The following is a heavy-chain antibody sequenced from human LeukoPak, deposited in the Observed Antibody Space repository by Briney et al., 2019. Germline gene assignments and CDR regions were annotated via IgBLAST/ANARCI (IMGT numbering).Heavy chain of an antibody. CDR3: ARHSAHSSTNDAFDL. Sequence: PSETLSHTCTVSGGSISSYYWSWIRQPPGKGLEWIGYIYYSGSTNYNPSLKSRVTISVDTSKNQFSLKLSSVTAADTAVYYCARHSAHSSTNDAFDLWGQGTLVTVSS. CDR1: GGSISSYY. V-gene: IGHV4-59*08. J-gene: IGHJ3*01. D-gene: IGHD6-13*01. CDR2: IYYSGST.